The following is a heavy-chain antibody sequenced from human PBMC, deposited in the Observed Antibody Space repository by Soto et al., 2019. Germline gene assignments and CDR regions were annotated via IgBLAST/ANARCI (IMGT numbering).Heavy chain of an antibody. CDR3: ARDQTRRSSSWYSDYYYGMDV. J-gene: IGHJ6*02. D-gene: IGHD6-13*01. V-gene: IGHV3-33*01. Sequence: GGSLRLSCAASGFTFSSYGMHWVRQAPGKGLEWVAVIWYDGSNKYYADSVKGRFTISRDNSKNTLYLQMNSLRAEDTAVYYCARDQTRRSSSWYSDYYYGMDVWGQGTTVTVSS. CDR2: IWYDGSNK. CDR1: GFTFSSYG.